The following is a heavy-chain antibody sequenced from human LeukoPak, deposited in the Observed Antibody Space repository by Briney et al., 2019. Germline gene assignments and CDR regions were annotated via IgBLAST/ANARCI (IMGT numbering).Heavy chain of an antibody. J-gene: IGHJ5*02. CDR1: GLTFSNFW. V-gene: IGHV3-74*01. D-gene: IGHD6-13*01. CDR3: ARDADDDSSSLMP. CDR2: INNDGSNT. Sequence: GGSLRLSCAASGLTFSNFWMHWGRQAPGKGLVWASRINNDGSNTLYADSVKGRFTISRDNAKNTLYLQMNSLRVEDTAVYYCARDADDDSSSLMPWGQGSLVTVSS.